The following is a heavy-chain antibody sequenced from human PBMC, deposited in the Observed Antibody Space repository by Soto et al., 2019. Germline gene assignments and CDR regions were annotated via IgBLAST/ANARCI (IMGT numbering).Heavy chain of an antibody. CDR2: IKDSGSNT. Sequence: HPGGSLRLSCAASGFTVRSYAMGWVRQAPGKGLEWVSDIKDSGSNTNYADSVKGRFTISRDNSKNSLYLQMSSLRAEDTAVYYCMTSVTTHDYWGQGTLVTVSS. J-gene: IGHJ4*02. CDR3: MTSVTTHDY. V-gene: IGHV3-7*01. CDR1: GFTVRSYA. D-gene: IGHD4-17*01.